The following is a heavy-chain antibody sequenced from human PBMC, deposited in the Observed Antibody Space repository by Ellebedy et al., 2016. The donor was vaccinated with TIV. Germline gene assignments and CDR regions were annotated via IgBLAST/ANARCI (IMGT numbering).Heavy chain of an antibody. CDR2: IIPILGIA. CDR3: ARAERAARPGDYYYYYMDV. CDR1: GGTFSSYA. J-gene: IGHJ6*03. Sequence: SVKVSXXASGGTFSSYAISWVRQAPGQGLEWMGRIIPILGIANYAQKFQGRVTITADKSTSTAYMELSSLRSEDTAVYYCARAERAARPGDYYYYYMDVWGKGTTVTVSS. V-gene: IGHV1-69*04. D-gene: IGHD6-6*01.